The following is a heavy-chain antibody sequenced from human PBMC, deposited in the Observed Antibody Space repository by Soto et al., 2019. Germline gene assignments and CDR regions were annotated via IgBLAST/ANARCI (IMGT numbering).Heavy chain of an antibody. CDR1: GGSINSGGYC. V-gene: IGHV4-31*03. CDR2: ISYGGST. D-gene: IGHD5-18*01. Sequence: QVQLQESGPGLVKPSQTLSLTCTVSGGSINSGGYCWSWIRQHPGKGLDWIGCISYGGSTSYNPSLXSXXTISVATSKNQFSLKLTSVTAADTAVYYCSRGILVWGQGALITVSS. J-gene: IGHJ4*02. CDR3: SRGILV.